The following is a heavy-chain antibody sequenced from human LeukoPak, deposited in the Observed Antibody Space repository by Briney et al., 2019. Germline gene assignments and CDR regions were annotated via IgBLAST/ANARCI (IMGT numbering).Heavy chain of an antibody. CDR3: ARDVYCGGDCHQPYFDY. D-gene: IGHD2-21*02. CDR2: ISGSSTYI. Sequence: PWGSLILSCAASGFTFSSYAMHWVRPAPGKGLEWVSSISGSSTYIYYADSVKGRFTISRDNAKNSLHLQMNSLRAEDTAVYFCARDVYCGGDCHQPYFDYWGQGTLVTVSS. V-gene: IGHV3-21*01. CDR1: GFTFSSYA. J-gene: IGHJ4*02.